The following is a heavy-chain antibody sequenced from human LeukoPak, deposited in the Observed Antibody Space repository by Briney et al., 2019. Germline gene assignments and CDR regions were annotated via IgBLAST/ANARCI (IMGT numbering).Heavy chain of an antibody. D-gene: IGHD3-16*02. CDR1: GGSISGYY. CDR3: ARHPPGYRFDY. V-gene: IGHV4-59*08. Sequence: PSEPLSLTCTVSGGSISGYYWSWLRQPPGKGLEWIAYIYYTGNADYNPSLKSRVTISVDTSKNQLSLKLTSLTAADTATYYCARHPPGYRFDYWGQGALVTVSS. CDR2: IYYTGNA. J-gene: IGHJ4*02.